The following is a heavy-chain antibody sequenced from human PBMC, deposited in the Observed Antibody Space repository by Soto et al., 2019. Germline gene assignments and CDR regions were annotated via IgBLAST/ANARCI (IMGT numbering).Heavy chain of an antibody. Sequence: GGSLRLSCVTSGFAFPSYAMSWVRQAPGKGLEWVSSISGSGSSGGSSTYYADSVKGRFTISRDKSNNTVYLQIDSLRADDTAVYYCAKEGGFWSGYYFEYWGQGTLVTVSS. V-gene: IGHV3-23*01. CDR2: ISGSGSSGGSST. CDR1: GFAFPSYA. J-gene: IGHJ4*02. CDR3: AKEGGFWSGYYFEY. D-gene: IGHD3-3*01.